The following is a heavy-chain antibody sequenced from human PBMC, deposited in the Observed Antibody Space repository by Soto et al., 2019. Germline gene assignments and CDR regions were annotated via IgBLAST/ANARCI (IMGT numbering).Heavy chain of an antibody. D-gene: IGHD1-7*01. V-gene: IGHV1-3*01. CDR2: INAGNGNT. J-gene: IGHJ5*02. CDR3: ARVTDNWNYVGWFDP. Sequence: DSVKVSCKASGYTFTSYAMHWVRQAPGQRLEWMGWINAGNGNTKYSQKFQGRVTITRDTSASTAYMELSSLRSEDTAVYYCARVTDNWNYVGWFDPWGQGTLVTVS. CDR1: GYTFTSYA.